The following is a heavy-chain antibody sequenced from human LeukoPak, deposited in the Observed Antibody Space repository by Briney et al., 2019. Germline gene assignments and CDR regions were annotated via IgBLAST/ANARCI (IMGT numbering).Heavy chain of an antibody. Sequence: GASVKVFCMASGYTFTSYYMHWVRQAPGQGLEWMGIINPSGGSTSYAQKFQGRVTMTRDTSTSTVYMELSSLRSEDTAVYYCAREESFDYYDSSGYHPWGQGTLVTVSS. CDR3: AREESFDYYDSSGYHP. J-gene: IGHJ5*02. D-gene: IGHD3-22*01. CDR1: GYTFTSYY. CDR2: INPSGGST. V-gene: IGHV1-46*01.